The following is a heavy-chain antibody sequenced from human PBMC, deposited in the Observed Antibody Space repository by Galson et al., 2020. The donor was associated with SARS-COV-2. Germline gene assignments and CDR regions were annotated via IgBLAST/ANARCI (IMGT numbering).Heavy chain of an antibody. V-gene: IGHV3-20*04. J-gene: IGHJ3*02. CDR2: INKNGGST. Sequence: GGSLKLSCTASGVTFDAYGMSWVRQVPGKGLEWVSGINKNGGSTGYGDSVKGRFTISRDNAANSLYMQMNSLRAEDTALYYCARGYMAGPFDIWGQGTMVTVSS. CDR3: ARGYMAGPFDI. D-gene: IGHD2-2*02. CDR1: GVTFDAYG.